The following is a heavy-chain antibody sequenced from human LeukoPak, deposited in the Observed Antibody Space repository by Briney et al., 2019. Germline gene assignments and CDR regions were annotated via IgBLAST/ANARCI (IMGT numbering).Heavy chain of an antibody. Sequence: GASVKVSCKASGYTFTSYDINWVRQATGQGLEWMGWMNPNSGNTGYAQKFQGRVTMTRNTSRSTAYMELSSLRSEDTAVCYCARPRRGSIAARGTFDYWGQGTLVTVSS. CDR1: GYTFTSYD. J-gene: IGHJ4*02. D-gene: IGHD6-6*01. V-gene: IGHV1-8*01. CDR2: MNPNSGNT. CDR3: ARPRRGSIAARGTFDY.